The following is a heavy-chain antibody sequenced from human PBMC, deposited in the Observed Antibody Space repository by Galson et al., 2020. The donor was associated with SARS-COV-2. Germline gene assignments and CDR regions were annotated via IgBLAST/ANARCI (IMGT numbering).Heavy chain of an antibody. D-gene: IGHD4-17*01. CDR2: VVVGTGNT. CDR3: AALWAGMTTGGGY. J-gene: IGHJ4*02. Sequence: SVKVSCKASGFTFTISAVQWVRQARGQRLEWIGWVVVGTGNTNYAQNFQERVTITRDMSTNTAYMELSSLRSEDTAVYDCAALWAGMTTGGGYWGQGTLVTVSS. CDR1: GFTFTISA. V-gene: IGHV1-58*01.